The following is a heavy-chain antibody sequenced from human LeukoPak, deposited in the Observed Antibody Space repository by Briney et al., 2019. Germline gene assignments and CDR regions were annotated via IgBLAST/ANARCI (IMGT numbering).Heavy chain of an antibody. Sequence: SETLSLTCTVSGGTISSYNWSWIRQAPGNGLEWIGYIYYSESTTSNPSLKSRVTIPVDTPENQCSLKLSSLTAADTAVYYCARGRGRYYSDFDYWRQGGLVTVCS. J-gene: IGHJ4*02. CDR1: GGTISSYN. D-gene: IGHD1-26*01. CDR2: IYYSEST. CDR3: ARGRGRYYSDFDY. V-gene: IGHV4-59*01.